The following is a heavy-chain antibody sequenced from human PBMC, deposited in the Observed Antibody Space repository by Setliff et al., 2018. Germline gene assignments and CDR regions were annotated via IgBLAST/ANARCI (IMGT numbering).Heavy chain of an antibody. V-gene: IGHV3-23*01. CDR1: EFTVSNNE. CDR3: ANHNPARWAVYTTPIDS. D-gene: IGHD6-19*01. Sequence: GGSLRLSCAASEFTVSNNEMSWVRQAPGKGLEWVSSISGGSTSYADSVRGRFTISRDNSKNTLYLQMNNLRDEDTAVYYCANHNPARWAVYTTPIDSWGQGTLVTVSS. J-gene: IGHJ4*02. CDR2: ISGGST.